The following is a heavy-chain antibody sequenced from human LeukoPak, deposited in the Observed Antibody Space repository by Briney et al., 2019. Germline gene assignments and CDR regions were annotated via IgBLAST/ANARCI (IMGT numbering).Heavy chain of an antibody. Sequence: PGGSLRLSCAASGFTFSSYGMHWVRQAPGKGLEWVAFIRYDGSNKYYADSVKGRFTISRDNSKNTLYLQMNSLRAEDTAVYYCAKDPDIVVVPAAMAFDYWGQGTLVTVSS. CDR2: IRYDGSNK. CDR1: GFTFSSYG. V-gene: IGHV3-30*02. D-gene: IGHD2-2*01. J-gene: IGHJ4*02. CDR3: AKDPDIVVVPAAMAFDY.